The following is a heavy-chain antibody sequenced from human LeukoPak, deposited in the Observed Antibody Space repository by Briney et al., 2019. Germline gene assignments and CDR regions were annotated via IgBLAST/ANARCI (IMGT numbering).Heavy chain of an antibody. J-gene: IGHJ4*02. V-gene: IGHV3-33*01. CDR2: IWYDGGYK. CDR3: ARDLTGPYDH. D-gene: IGHD3-22*01. CDR1: GFTFSNYG. Sequence: PGRSLRLSCAASGFTFSNYGMHWVRQAPGKGLEWVAVIWYDGGYKYSADSVKGRFTISRDSAKNTLYLQMNSVRAEDTAVYSCARDLTGPYDHWGQGTLVTVSS.